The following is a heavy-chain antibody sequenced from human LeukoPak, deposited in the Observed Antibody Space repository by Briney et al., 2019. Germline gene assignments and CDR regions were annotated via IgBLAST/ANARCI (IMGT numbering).Heavy chain of an antibody. CDR1: GGSISSTTYY. CDR2: IYYSGSI. J-gene: IGHJ4*02. Sequence: PSETLSLTCIVSGGSISSTTYYWGWIRQSPGKGLEWIGSIYYSGSIYYNPSLKSRVTMSVETSKNQFSVKLSSVTAADTAVYYCARLSEVEYYDFWSGHFKFDYWGQGTLVTVSS. CDR3: ARLSEVEYYDFWSGHFKFDY. D-gene: IGHD3-3*01. V-gene: IGHV4-39*01.